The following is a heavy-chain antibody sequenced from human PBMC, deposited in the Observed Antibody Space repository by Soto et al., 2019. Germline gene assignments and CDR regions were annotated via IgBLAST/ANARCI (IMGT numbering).Heavy chain of an antibody. D-gene: IGHD3-10*01. J-gene: IGHJ6*02. CDR2: VYENGNA. Sequence: KTSETLSLTCSVSGGSITTLDYSWNWIRQPPGKAPESIGYVYENGNAYPEPSLKSRVTISIDVAKNQFSLKMTSMTAADAGLYYCAARPHYYYGLDLWGQGTTVTVSS. V-gene: IGHV4-30-2*01. CDR3: AARPHYYYGLDL. CDR1: GGSITTLDYS.